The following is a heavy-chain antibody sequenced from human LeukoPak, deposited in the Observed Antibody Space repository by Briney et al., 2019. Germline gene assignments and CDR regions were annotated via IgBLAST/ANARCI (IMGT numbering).Heavy chain of an antibody. J-gene: IGHJ3*02. V-gene: IGHV4-39*01. CDR3: ASSKGLAGAFDI. D-gene: IGHD5-12*01. Sequence: PSETLSLTCTVSGGSISSSSYYWGWIPQPPGKGLEWIGSIYYSGSTYYNPSLKSRVTISVDTSKNQFSLKLSSVTAADTAVYYCASSKGLAGAFDIWGQGTMVSVS. CDR2: IYYSGST. CDR1: GGSISSSSYY.